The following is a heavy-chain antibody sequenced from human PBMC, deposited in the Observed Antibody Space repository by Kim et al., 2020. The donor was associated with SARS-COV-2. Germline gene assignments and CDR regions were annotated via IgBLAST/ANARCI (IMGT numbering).Heavy chain of an antibody. V-gene: IGHV1-8*01. Sequence: ASVKVSCKASGYTFTSYDINWVRQATGQGLEWMGWMNPNSGNTGYAQKFQGRVTMTRNTSISTAYMELSSLRSEDTAVYYCARVDCSSTSCYPPPYYYYYYGMDVWGPGTTVTVSS. D-gene: IGHD2-2*01. CDR1: GYTFTSYD. J-gene: IGHJ6*02. CDR2: MNPNSGNT. CDR3: ARVDCSSTSCYPPPYYYYYYGMDV.